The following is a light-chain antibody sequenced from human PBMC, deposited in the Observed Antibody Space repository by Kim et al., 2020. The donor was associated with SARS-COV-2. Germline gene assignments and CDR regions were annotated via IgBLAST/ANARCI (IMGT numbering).Light chain of an antibody. J-gene: IGLJ2*01. CDR1: KLGDKY. Sequence: YELTQPPSVSVAPGQTASITCSGDKLGDKYACWYQQKPGQSPVLVIYQDSKRPSGIPERFSGSNSGNTATLTISGTQAMDEADYYCQAWDSSTLVFGGGTQLTVL. CDR2: QDS. V-gene: IGLV3-1*01. CDR3: QAWDSSTLV.